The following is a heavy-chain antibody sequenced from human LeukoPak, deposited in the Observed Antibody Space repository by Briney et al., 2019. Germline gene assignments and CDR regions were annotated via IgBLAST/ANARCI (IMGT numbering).Heavy chain of an antibody. CDR2: IKQDGSEK. Sequence: GGSLRLSCEASGFTFSSYWMNWVRQAPGKGLEWVANIKQDGSEKHYVDSVKGRFTISRDNAKNSLFLQMNSLRVEDTAVYYCARGVGATFREEAFDIWGQGTMVTVSS. V-gene: IGHV3-7*03. CDR1: GFTFSSYW. D-gene: IGHD1-26*01. CDR3: ARGVGATFREEAFDI. J-gene: IGHJ3*02.